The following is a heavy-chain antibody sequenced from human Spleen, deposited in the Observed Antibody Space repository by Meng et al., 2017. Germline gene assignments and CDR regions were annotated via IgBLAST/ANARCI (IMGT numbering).Heavy chain of an antibody. Sequence: QVHMAQSVPGLVTPSPTLSLPCAISGDSVSNNRGAWNWIRQSPSRGLEWLGRTYLRSKWYSDSAVSVKSRITINADTSKNQFSLHLNSVTPEDTAVYYCARTMSAVGENWFDPWGQGSLVTVSS. CDR3: ARTMSAVGENWFDP. D-gene: IGHD6-13*01. J-gene: IGHJ5*02. CDR1: GDSVSNNRGA. V-gene: IGHV6-1*01. CDR2: TYLRSKWYS.